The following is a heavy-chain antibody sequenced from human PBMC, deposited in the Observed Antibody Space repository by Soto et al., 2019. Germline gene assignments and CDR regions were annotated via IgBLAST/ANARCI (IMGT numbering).Heavy chain of an antibody. CDR3: ARDPGYDFWSGYYTGIRTYGMDV. CDR1: GGSISSGGYY. J-gene: IGHJ6*02. CDR2: IYYSGST. D-gene: IGHD3-3*01. V-gene: IGHV4-31*03. Sequence: SETLSLTCTVSGGSISSGGYYWSWIRQHPGKGLEWIGYIYYSGSTYYNPSLKSRVTISVDTSKNQFSLKLSSVTAADTAVYYCARDPGYDFWSGYYTGIRTYGMDVWGQGTTVTVSS.